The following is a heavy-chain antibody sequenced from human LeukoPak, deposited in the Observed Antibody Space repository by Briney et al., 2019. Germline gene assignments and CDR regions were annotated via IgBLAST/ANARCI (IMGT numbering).Heavy chain of an antibody. CDR1: GYTFTSYG. CDR2: ISAYNGNT. J-gene: IGHJ3*02. CDR3: ARELYYYDSSGGSDAFDI. V-gene: IGHV1-18*01. D-gene: IGHD3-22*01. Sequence: GASVKVSCKASGYTFTSYGISWVRQAPGQGLEWMGWISAYNGNTSYAQKLQGRVTMTTDTSTSTAYMELRSLRSDDTAVYYCARELYYYDSSGGSDAFDIWGQGTMVTVSS.